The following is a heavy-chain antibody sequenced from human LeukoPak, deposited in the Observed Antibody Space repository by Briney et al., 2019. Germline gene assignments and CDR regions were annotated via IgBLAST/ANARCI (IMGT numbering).Heavy chain of an antibody. Sequence: GGSLRLSCAASGFTFSSYSMNWVRQAPGKGLEWVSYISSSSSTIYYADSVKGRFTISRDNAKNSLYLQMNSLRAEDTAVYYCARVWYDEPLDVWGKGATVTVSS. CDR1: GFTFSSYS. D-gene: IGHD1-1*01. CDR3: ARVWYDEPLDV. CDR2: ISSSSSTI. J-gene: IGHJ6*04. V-gene: IGHV3-48*04.